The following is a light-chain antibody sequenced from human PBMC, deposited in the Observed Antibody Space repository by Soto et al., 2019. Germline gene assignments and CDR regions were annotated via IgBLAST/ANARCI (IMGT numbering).Light chain of an antibody. V-gene: IGKV1-5*03. CDR3: QQYNDNWT. CDR2: KAS. J-gene: IGKJ1*01. CDR1: QSISSW. Sequence: DIQMTQSPSTLSASVGDRVTITCRASQSISSWLAWYQQKPGKAHKLLIYKASTLQSGVPSRFSGSGSGTEVTRAISSLQPDDSATYYCQQYNDNWTFGQGTKVE.